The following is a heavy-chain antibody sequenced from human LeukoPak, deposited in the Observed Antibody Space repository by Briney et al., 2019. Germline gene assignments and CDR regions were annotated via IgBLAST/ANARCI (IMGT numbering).Heavy chain of an antibody. D-gene: IGHD3-3*01. J-gene: IGHJ4*02. CDR1: GLTFSSYW. Sequence: PGGSLRLSCAASGLTFSSYWMHWVRQAPGKGLVWVSRINSDGSSTSYADSVKGRFTISRDNAKNTPHLQMNSLRAEDTAVYYCARDAFGVDKSPLWGQGTLVTVSS. CDR2: INSDGSST. V-gene: IGHV3-74*01. CDR3: ARDAFGVDKSPL.